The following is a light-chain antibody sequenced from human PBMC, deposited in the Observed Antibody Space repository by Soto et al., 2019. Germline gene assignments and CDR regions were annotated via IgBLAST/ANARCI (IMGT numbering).Light chain of an antibody. J-gene: IGLJ2*01. CDR3: SSYTSSSTVV. CDR1: SSDVGGYNY. V-gene: IGLV2-14*01. Sequence: QSVLTQPASVSVSPGQSITISCTGTSSDVGGYNYVSWYQQHPGKAPKLMIYDVSNRPSGVSNRFSGSKSGNTASLTISGLQAEDEADYYCSSYTSSSTVVFGGGTKLTVL. CDR2: DVS.